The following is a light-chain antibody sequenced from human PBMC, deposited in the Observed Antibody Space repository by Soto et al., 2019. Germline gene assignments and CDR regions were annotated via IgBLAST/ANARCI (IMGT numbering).Light chain of an antibody. CDR1: SSNIGSNT. V-gene: IGLV1-44*01. J-gene: IGLJ3*02. CDR3: AAWDVSLQSWV. CDR2: TNN. Sequence: QSVLTQPPSASGTPGPRVTISCSGSSSNIGSNTVNWYQQLPGAAPKLLIYTNNQRPSGVPDRFSDSKSGTSASLAISGLQSEDEGDYYCAAWDVSLQSWVFGGGTKVTVL.